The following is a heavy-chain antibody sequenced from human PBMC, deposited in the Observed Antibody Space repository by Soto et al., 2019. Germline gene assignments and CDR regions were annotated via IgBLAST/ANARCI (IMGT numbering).Heavy chain of an antibody. D-gene: IGHD5-12*01. V-gene: IGHV3-23*01. J-gene: IGHJ4*02. CDR3: AKNQYSLPHYIDH. CDR2: ITGGGTSI. Sequence: PGGSLRLSCAASGFDFSCYAMGWVRQAPGKGLQWVSVITGGGTSIYYAASVKGRFSIARDKSSNTPVLHMSSLRAEDTALYYCAKNQYSLPHYIDHWGQGNQVTVSS. CDR1: GFDFSCYA.